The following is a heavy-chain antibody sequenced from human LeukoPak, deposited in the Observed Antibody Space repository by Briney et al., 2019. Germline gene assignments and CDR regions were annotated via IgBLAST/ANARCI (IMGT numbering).Heavy chain of an antibody. CDR3: ARLSYGSGSYYKRRYNYYFDY. CDR1: GGSISSSSYY. Sequence: SETLSLTCTLSGGSISSSSYYWGWIRQPPGKGLEWIGSIYYSGSTYYNPSLKSRVTISVDTSKNQFSLKLGSVTAADTAVYYCARLSYGSGSYYKRRYNYYFDYWGQGTLATVSS. V-gene: IGHV4-39*01. J-gene: IGHJ4*02. D-gene: IGHD3-10*01. CDR2: IYYSGST.